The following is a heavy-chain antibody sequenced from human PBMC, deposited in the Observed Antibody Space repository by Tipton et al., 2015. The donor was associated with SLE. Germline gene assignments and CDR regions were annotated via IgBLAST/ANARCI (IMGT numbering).Heavy chain of an antibody. V-gene: IGHV4-38-2*01. CDR3: ARGVAGYYFYYYMDV. CDR2: IYHSGTT. Sequence: LRLSCAVSGYSISSGYYWGWIRQPPGKGLEWIGNIYHSGTTYYNSSLKSRVTISVDTSKNQLSLKLTSVTAADTAVYYCARGVAGYYFYYYMDVWGKGTTVTISS. CDR1: GYSISSGYY. J-gene: IGHJ6*03. D-gene: IGHD3-10*01.